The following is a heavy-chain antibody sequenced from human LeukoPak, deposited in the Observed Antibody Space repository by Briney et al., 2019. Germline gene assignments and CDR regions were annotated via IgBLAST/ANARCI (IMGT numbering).Heavy chain of an antibody. CDR1: GGSISSSSYY. D-gene: IGHD2-2*01. V-gene: IGHV4-39*01. CDR2: IYYSGST. Sequence: SETLSLTCTVSGGSISSSSYYWGWIRQPPGKGLEWIGSIYYSGSTYYNPSLKSRVTISVDTSKNQFSLKLSFVTAADTAVYYCATPGGGPYQLTLYFQHWGQGTLVTVSS. J-gene: IGHJ1*01. CDR3: ATPGGGPYQLTLYFQH.